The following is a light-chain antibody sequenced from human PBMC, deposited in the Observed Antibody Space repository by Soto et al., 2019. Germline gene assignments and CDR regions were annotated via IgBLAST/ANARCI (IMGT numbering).Light chain of an antibody. Sequence: EIVLTQSPDTLSLSPGERATLSCRASQSVSHYLAWYQQKAGQAPRLLIYDASNRAAGIPVRFSGSGSGTDFTLTISSLEPEDCAVYYCQHRSNWPWTFGQGTKVEIK. CDR3: QHRSNWPWT. CDR2: DAS. J-gene: IGKJ1*01. V-gene: IGKV3-11*01. CDR1: QSVSHY.